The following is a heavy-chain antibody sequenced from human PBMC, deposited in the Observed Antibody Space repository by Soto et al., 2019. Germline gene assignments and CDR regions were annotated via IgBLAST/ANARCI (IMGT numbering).Heavy chain of an antibody. Sequence: SETLSLTCTVSGGSISSGDYYWSWIRQPPGKGLEWIGNIYYSGSTYYNPSLKSRVTISVDTSKNQFSLKLTSVTAADTAVYYCAREWYYDILTGYYKPGYFDYWGQGTLVTVSS. V-gene: IGHV4-30-4*01. CDR3: AREWYYDILTGYYKPGYFDY. J-gene: IGHJ4*02. CDR2: IYYSGST. CDR1: GGSISSGDYY. D-gene: IGHD3-9*01.